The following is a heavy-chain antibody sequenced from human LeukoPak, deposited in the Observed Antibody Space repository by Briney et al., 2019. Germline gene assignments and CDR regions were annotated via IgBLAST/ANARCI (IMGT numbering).Heavy chain of an antibody. CDR2: IYSGGST. V-gene: IGHV3-66*02. J-gene: IGHJ4*02. CDR1: GFTFSSYW. Sequence: PGGSLRLSRAASGFTFSSYWMHWVRQAPGKGLEWVSVIYSGGSTYYADSVKGRFTISRDNSKNTLYLQMNSLRAEDTAVYYCAKVGYDFWSGRITYYFDYWGQGTLVTVSS. CDR3: AKVGYDFWSGRITYYFDY. D-gene: IGHD3-3*01.